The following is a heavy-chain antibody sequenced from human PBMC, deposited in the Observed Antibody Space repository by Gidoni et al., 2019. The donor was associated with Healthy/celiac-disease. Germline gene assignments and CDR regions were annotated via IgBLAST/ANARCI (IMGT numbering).Heavy chain of an antibody. D-gene: IGHD4-17*01. CDR1: RDSVSSNRAA. J-gene: IGHJ3*02. CDR3: ASSDTVTTDEKAFDI. Sequence: QVQLPQSGPGLVKPSQTLSLTCAISRDSVSSNRAAWNWIRQSPSRGLEWLARTYYRYKWYNDYAVSVKSRITINPDTSKNQFYLQLNSVTPEDTAVYYCASSDTVTTDEKAFDIWGQGTMVTVSS. CDR2: TYYRYKWYN. V-gene: IGHV6-1*01.